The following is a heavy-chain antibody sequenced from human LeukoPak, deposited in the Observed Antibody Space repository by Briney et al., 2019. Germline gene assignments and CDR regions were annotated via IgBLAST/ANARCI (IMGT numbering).Heavy chain of an antibody. D-gene: IGHD3-3*01. CDR2: ISDRGTSI. Sequence: PGESPRLSCAASRFTFSNHAMTWVRQAPGKGLEWVSNISDRGTSINYAVSVKGRFSISRDNAKNTLYLQMNSLRDEDTAVYYCVRNDTSGVGLDYWGQGSLVTVSS. V-gene: IGHV3-23*01. CDR3: VRNDTSGVGLDY. CDR1: RFTFSNHA. J-gene: IGHJ4*02.